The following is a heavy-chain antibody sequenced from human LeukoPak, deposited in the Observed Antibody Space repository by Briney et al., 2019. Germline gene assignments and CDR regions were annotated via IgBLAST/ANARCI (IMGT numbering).Heavy chain of an antibody. CDR2: IYHSGIT. CDR1: GGSISSGDSS. J-gene: IGHJ4*02. D-gene: IGHD3-22*01. CDR3: ARASRSGYFYD. Sequence: SETLSLTCAVSGGSISSGDSSWSWIRQPPGEGLEWIGYIYHSGITYYKSSLKRRVTIIADRSKNQFSLKLNSVTAADTAMCYCARASRSGYFYDWGQGTLVTVSS. V-gene: IGHV4-30-2*01.